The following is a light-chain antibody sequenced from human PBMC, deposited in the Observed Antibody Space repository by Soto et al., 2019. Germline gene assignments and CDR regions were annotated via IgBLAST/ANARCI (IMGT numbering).Light chain of an antibody. J-gene: IGKJ2*01. CDR2: DAS. CDR1: QSVSVN. CDR3: LQDNTWTYT. Sequence: EVVMTQSPGTLSVSPGEGATLSCRASQSVSVNLAWYQHRPGKAPRPLIYDASTRAIGVPARFSGRGSETEFTLTISGLQSEDFGFYYRLQDNTWTYTFGRGTKLEI. V-gene: IGKV3-15*01.